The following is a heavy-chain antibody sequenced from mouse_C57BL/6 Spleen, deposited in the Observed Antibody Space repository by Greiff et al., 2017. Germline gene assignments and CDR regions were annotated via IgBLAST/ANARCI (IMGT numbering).Heavy chain of an antibody. J-gene: IGHJ4*01. Sequence: EVKLVESGGGLVKPRGSLKLSCAASGFTFSSYAMSWVRQTPEKRLEWVATISDGGSYTYYPDNVKGRFTISRDNAKNNLYLQMSHLKSEDTAMYYCARDDYGYYYAMDYWGQGTSVTVSS. CDR2: ISDGGSYT. CDR1: GFTFSSYA. D-gene: IGHD2-4*01. CDR3: ARDDYGYYYAMDY. V-gene: IGHV5-4*01.